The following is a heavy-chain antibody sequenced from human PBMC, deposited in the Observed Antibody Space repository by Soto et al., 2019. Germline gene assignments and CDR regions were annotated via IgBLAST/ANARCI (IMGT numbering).Heavy chain of an antibody. CDR3: ARDRRYSYGYGRDYYYYCGMDV. V-gene: IGHV3-30-3*01. CDR2: ISYDGSNK. D-gene: IGHD5-18*01. Sequence: QVQLVESGGGVVQPGRSLRLSCAASGFTFSSYAMHWVRQAPGKGLEWVAVISYDGSNKYYADSVKGRFTISRDNSKNTLYLQMNSLRAEDTAVYYCARDRRYSYGYGRDYYYYCGMDVWGQGTTVTVSS. CDR1: GFTFSSYA. J-gene: IGHJ6*02.